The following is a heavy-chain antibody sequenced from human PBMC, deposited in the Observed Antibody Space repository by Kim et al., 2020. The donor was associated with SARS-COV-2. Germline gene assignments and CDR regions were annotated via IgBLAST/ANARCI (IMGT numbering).Heavy chain of an antibody. CDR2: IYHSGST. Sequence: SETLSLTCAVSGGSISSSNWWSWVRQPPGKGLEWIGEIYHSGSTNYNPSLKSRVTISVDKSKNQFSLKLSSVTAADTAVYYCARGDYDSSGSSSLGYWGQGTLVTVSS. CDR1: GGSISSSNW. J-gene: IGHJ4*02. CDR3: ARGDYDSSGSSSLGY. D-gene: IGHD3-22*01. V-gene: IGHV4-4*02.